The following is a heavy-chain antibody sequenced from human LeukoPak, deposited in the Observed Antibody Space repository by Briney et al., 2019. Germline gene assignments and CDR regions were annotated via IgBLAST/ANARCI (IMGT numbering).Heavy chain of an antibody. CDR1: GGSISSSSYY. V-gene: IGHV4-39*01. Sequence: SETLSLTCTVSGGSISSSSYYWGWIRQPPGKGLEWIGSIYYSGSTYYNPSLKSRVTISVDTSKNQFSLKLSSVTAADTAVYYCARHESDYDILTGPPYDWGQGTLVTVSS. CDR2: IYYSGST. D-gene: IGHD3-9*01. J-gene: IGHJ4*02. CDR3: ARHESDYDILTGPPYD.